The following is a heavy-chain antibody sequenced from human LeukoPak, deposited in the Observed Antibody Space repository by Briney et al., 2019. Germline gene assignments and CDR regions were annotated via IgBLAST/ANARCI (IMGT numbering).Heavy chain of an antibody. V-gene: IGHV3-48*03. J-gene: IGHJ4*02. CDR2: ITSSGRTT. Sequence: GGSLRLSCEASGFTFRSYAMSWVRQAPGKGLEWVSYITSSGRTTYNADSVKGRFTISRDNAKNSLYLQMNSLRAEDTALYYCARESPHCSGVSCFFDFWGQGTLVTVSS. CDR1: GFTFRSYA. CDR3: ARESPHCSGVSCFFDF. D-gene: IGHD2-15*01.